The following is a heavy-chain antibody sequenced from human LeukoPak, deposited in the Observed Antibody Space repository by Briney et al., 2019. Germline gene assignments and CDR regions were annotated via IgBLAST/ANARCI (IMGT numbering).Heavy chain of an antibody. Sequence: GGSLRLSCATSGFTFSRYNMNWVRQAPGKGLEWVSFITSSSIYKYYADSMKGRFTISRENAKNSLYLQMNSLRPEDTAVYYCAKDPWSGGSFGHYWGQGTLVTVSS. CDR2: ITSSSIYK. V-gene: IGHV3-21*01. J-gene: IGHJ4*02. CDR1: GFTFSRYN. D-gene: IGHD2-15*01. CDR3: AKDPWSGGSFGHY.